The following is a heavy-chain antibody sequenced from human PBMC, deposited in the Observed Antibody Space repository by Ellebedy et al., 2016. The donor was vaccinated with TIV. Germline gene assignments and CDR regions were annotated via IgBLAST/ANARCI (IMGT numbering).Heavy chain of an antibody. CDR1: GFTFSNYW. CDR3: AREVLDWFDP. J-gene: IGHJ5*02. CDR2: IKQDGSEK. V-gene: IGHV3-7*01. Sequence: GESLKISCATSGFTFSNYWMNWVRQAPGKGLEWVATIKQDGSEKFYVDSVKGRFTISRDNAKNTLFLQMTSLRADDTAMYFCAREVLDWFDPWGQGTLVTVSS.